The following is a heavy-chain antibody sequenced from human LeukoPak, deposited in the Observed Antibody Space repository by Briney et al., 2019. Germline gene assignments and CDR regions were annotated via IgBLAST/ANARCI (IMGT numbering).Heavy chain of an antibody. Sequence: ASVKVSCKASGYTFTGYYMHWVRRAPGQGLEWMGWINPNSGGTNYAQKFQGRVTMTRDTSISTAYMELSRLRSDDTAVYYCARSLRITITFDPWGQGTLVTVSS. CDR2: INPNSGGT. CDR3: ARSLRITITFDP. CDR1: GYTFTGYY. D-gene: IGHD3-3*01. J-gene: IGHJ5*02. V-gene: IGHV1-2*02.